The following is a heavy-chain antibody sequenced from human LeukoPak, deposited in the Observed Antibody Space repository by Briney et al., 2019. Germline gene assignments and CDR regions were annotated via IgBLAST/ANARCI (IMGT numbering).Heavy chain of an antibody. CDR2: IIPIFGIA. CDR1: GGTFSSYA. CDR3: ARGLESSRYYYYGMDV. Sequence: SVKVSCKASGGTFSSYAIRWVRQAPGQGLEWMGRIIPIFGIANYAQKFQGRVTITADKSTSTAYMELSSLRSEDTAVYYCARGLESSRYYYYGMDVWGQGTTVTVSS. D-gene: IGHD1-1*01. J-gene: IGHJ6*02. V-gene: IGHV1-69*04.